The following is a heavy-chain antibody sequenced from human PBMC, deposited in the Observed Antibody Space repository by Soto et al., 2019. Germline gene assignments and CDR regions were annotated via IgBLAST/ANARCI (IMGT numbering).Heavy chain of an antibody. CDR3: ARVVRLAAADPFDY. V-gene: IGHV1-69*13. Sequence: SVKVSCKASGGTFSSYAISWVRQAPGQGLEWMGGIIPIFGTANYAQKFQGRVTITADESTSTAYMELSSLRSEDTAVYYCARVVRLAAADPFDYWGQGTLVTVSS. CDR1: GGTFSSYA. J-gene: IGHJ4*02. CDR2: IIPIFGTA. D-gene: IGHD6-13*01.